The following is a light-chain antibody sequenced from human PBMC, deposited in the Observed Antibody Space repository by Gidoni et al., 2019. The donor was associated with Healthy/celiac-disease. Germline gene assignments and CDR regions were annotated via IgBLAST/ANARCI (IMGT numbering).Light chain of an antibody. J-gene: IGLJ2*01. CDR1: YIGIKS. CDR2: DDS. V-gene: IGLV3-21*03. Sequence: SYVLTQPPAVSGAPGKTARITCGGNYIGIKSLLWYQQVPGLAPMLFVYDDSDRPSWIPARFSGSNSGNTATLTISRVEAGDVADYYCQVWDSSSDQGVFGGGTKLTVL. CDR3: QVWDSSSDQGV.